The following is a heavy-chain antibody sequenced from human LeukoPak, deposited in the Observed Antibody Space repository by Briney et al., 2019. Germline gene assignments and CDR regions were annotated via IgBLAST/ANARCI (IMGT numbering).Heavy chain of an antibody. V-gene: IGHV4-39*01. CDR1: GGSISSSSYY. D-gene: IGHD2-2*02. CDR2: IYYSGST. Sequence: SETLSLTCTVSGGSISSSSYYWGWIRQPPGKGLEWIRSIYYSGSTYYNPSLKSRVTISVDTSKNQFSLKLSSVTAADTAVYYCARRPADTPYDYWGQGTLVTVSS. J-gene: IGHJ4*02. CDR3: ARRPADTPYDY.